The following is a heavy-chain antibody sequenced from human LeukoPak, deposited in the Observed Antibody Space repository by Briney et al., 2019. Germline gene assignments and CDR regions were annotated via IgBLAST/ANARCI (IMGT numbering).Heavy chain of an antibody. CDR2: INPNSGDT. Sequence: VASVKVSCKASGYTFTDYYIHWVRQAPGQGLEWMGWINPNSGDTKSAQKLQGRLTMTRDTSITTAYMDLSRLTSDDTAVYYCTRDDIVGARDFDYWGQGTLVTVSS. CDR3: TRDDIVGARDFDY. CDR1: GYTFTDYY. V-gene: IGHV1-2*02. D-gene: IGHD1-26*01. J-gene: IGHJ4*02.